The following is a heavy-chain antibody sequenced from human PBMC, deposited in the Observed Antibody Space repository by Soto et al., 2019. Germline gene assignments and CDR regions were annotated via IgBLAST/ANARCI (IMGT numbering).Heavy chain of an antibody. CDR2: ISAYNGNT. CDR3: ARGGYPLAAKDIWFDP. Sequence: QVQLVQSGAEVKKPGASVKVSCKASGYTFTSYGISWVRQAPGQGLEWRGWISAYNGNTNYAQKLQGRATMTPDTPPSTARMELRSLRSDDTAVYYCARGGYPLAAKDIWFDPWGQGPLVTVPS. D-gene: IGHD2-15*01. J-gene: IGHJ5*02. CDR1: GYTFTSYG. V-gene: IGHV1-18*01.